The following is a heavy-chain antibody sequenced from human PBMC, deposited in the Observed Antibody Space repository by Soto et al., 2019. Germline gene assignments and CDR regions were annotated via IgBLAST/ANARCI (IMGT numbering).Heavy chain of an antibody. V-gene: IGHV3-48*04. CDR3: TRGDMEYYYYYYMDV. CDR2: ISSSSSTI. Sequence: GGSLRLSCAASGFTFSSYSMNWVRQAPGKGLEWVSYISSSSSTIYYADSVKGRFTISRDNAKNSLYLQMNSLRAEDTAVYYCTRGDMEYYYYYYMDVWGKGTTVTVSS. D-gene: IGHD2-15*01. J-gene: IGHJ6*03. CDR1: GFTFSSYS.